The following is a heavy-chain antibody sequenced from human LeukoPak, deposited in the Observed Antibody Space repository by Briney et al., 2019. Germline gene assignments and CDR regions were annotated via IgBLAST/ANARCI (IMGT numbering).Heavy chain of an antibody. Sequence: SETLSLTCAVYGGSFSGYYWSWIRQPPGKGLEWIGEINHSGSTNYSPSLKSRVTISVDTSKNQFSLKLSSVTAADTAVYYCARRARLPNPATYYYYYGMDVWGQGTTVTVSS. J-gene: IGHJ6*02. CDR1: GGSFSGYY. CDR2: INHSGST. CDR3: ARRARLPNPATYYYYYGMDV. V-gene: IGHV4-34*01. D-gene: IGHD5-18*01.